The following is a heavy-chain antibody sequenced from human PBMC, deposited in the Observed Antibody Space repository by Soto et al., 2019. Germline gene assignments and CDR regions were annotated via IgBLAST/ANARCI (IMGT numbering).Heavy chain of an antibody. CDR1: GGSISSYY. CDR3: ARAPPLAARPGWFDP. Sequence: SETLSLTCTVSGGSISSYYWSWIRQPPGKGLEWIGYIYYSGSTNYNPSLKSRVTISVDTSKNQFSLKLSSVTAADTAVYYCARAPPLAARPGWFDPWGQGTLVTVSS. D-gene: IGHD6-6*01. V-gene: IGHV4-59*01. J-gene: IGHJ5*02. CDR2: IYYSGST.